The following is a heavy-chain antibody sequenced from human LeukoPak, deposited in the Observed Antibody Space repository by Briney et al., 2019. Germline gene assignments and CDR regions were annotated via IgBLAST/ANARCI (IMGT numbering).Heavy chain of an antibody. CDR1: GYSISSGYY. CDR2: IYHSGST. J-gene: IGHJ4*02. D-gene: IGHD1-26*01. Sequence: SETLSLTCTVSGYSISSGYYWGWIRQPPGKGLELIGSIYHSGSTYYNPSLKSRVTISVDTSKNQFSLKLSSVTAADTAVYYCARVGSGSYSHFDYWGQGTLVTVSS. V-gene: IGHV4-38-2*02. CDR3: ARVGSGSYSHFDY.